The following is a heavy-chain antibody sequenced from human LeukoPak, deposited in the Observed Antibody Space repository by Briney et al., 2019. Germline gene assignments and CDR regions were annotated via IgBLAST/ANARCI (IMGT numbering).Heavy chain of an antibody. CDR2: IYTSGNT. V-gene: IGHV4-61*02. CDR3: ARTPMVRDLRGYYYYYMDV. CDR1: GGSISSGGYY. Sequence: PSETLSLTCTVSGGSISSGGYYWSWIRQPAGKGLEWIGRIYTSGNTNYNPSLKSRATISVDTSKNQFSLELSSVTAADTAVYYCARTPMVRDLRGYYYYYMDVWGKGTTVTISS. D-gene: IGHD3-10*01. J-gene: IGHJ6*03.